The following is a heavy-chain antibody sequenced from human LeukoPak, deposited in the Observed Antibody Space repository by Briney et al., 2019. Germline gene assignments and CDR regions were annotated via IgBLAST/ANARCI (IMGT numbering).Heavy chain of an antibody. V-gene: IGHV3-23*01. J-gene: IGHJ4*02. CDR1: GFTFSSYA. CDR2: ISGSGGST. Sequence: QAGGSLRLSCAASGFTFSSYAMSWVRQAPGKGLEWVSAISGSGGSTYYADSVKGRFTISRDNSKSTLYLQMNSLRAEDTAVYYCAKGDYYGSGSYYNVYYFDYWGQGTLVTVSS. CDR3: AKGDYYGSGSYYNVYYFDY. D-gene: IGHD3-10*01.